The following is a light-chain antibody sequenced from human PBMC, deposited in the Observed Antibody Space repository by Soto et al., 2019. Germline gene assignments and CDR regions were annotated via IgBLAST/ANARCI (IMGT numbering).Light chain of an antibody. CDR2: EVT. CDR1: SSDSGTYKY. J-gene: IGLJ2*01. V-gene: IGLV2-14*01. Sequence: QSVLTQPASVSGSPGQSITISCTGASSDSGTYKYVSWYQQHPGKAPKLMIYEVTNRPSGVSNRFSGSKSGNTASLTISGLQAEDEADYFCSSYTISNTLLLFGGGTKLTVL. CDR3: SSYTISNTLLL.